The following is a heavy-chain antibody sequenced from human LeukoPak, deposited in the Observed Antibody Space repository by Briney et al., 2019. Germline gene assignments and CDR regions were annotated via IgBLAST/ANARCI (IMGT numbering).Heavy chain of an antibody. CDR2: VYSSGST. V-gene: IGHV4-59*01. CDR3: ARGPTRYYFDY. CDR1: GGSISNYY. J-gene: IGHJ4*02. Sequence: TSETLSLTCTVSGGSISNYYWSWIRQPPGRGLEWIGYVYSSGSTNYNPSLKNRVTISVDTSKNQLSLKLSSVTAADTAVYYCARGPTRYYFDYWGQGTLVTVSS.